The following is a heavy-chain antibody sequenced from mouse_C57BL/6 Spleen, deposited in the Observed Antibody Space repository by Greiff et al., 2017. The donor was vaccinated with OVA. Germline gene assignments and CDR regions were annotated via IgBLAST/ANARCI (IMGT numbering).Heavy chain of an antibody. V-gene: IGHV5-6*01. CDR2: ISSGGSYT. J-gene: IGHJ2*01. Sequence: EVQLVESGGDLVNPGGSLNLSCAASGFTFSSYGMSCVRQTRDKRLEWVATISSGGSYTYYPDSVKGRFTISRDNAKNTLYLQMSSLKSEDTAMYYCASLDSSGLYYFDYWGQGTTLTVSS. CDR1: GFTFSSYG. CDR3: ASLDSSGLYYFDY. D-gene: IGHD3-2*02.